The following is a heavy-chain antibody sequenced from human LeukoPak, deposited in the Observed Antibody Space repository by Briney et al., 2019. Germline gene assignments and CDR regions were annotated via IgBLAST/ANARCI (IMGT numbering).Heavy chain of an antibody. CDR3: ARGITIFGVVIRNWFDP. CDR1: GFRFDDYG. D-gene: IGHD3-3*01. Sequence: GGSLRLSCAASGFRFDDYGMSWVRQAPGKGLEWVSYISSSGSTIYYADSVKGRFTISRDNAKNSLYLQMNSLRAEDTAVYYCARGITIFGVVIRNWFDPWGQGTLVTVSS. J-gene: IGHJ5*02. V-gene: IGHV3-48*03. CDR2: ISSSGSTI.